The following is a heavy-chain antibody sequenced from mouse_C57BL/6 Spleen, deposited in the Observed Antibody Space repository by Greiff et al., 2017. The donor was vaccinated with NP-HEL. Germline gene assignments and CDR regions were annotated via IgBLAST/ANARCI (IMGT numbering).Heavy chain of an antibody. J-gene: IGHJ2*01. Sequence: QVQLKQPGAELVKPGASVKLSCKASGYTFTSYWMHWVKQRPGQGLEWIGMIHPNSGSTNYNEKFKSKATLTVDKSSSTAYMQLSSLTSEDSAVYYCARERGNEYYFDYWGQGTTLTVSS. CDR1: GYTFTSYW. V-gene: IGHV1-64*01. D-gene: IGHD2-1*01. CDR3: ARERGNEYYFDY. CDR2: IHPNSGST.